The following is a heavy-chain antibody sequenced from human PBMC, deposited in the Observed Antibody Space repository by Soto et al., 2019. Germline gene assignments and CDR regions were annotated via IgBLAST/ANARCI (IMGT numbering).Heavy chain of an antibody. CDR3: ARIKYRQWLVLRGAFDI. D-gene: IGHD6-19*01. CDR2: IIPIFGTA. Sequence: SVKVSCKASGGTFSSYAISWVRQAPGQGLEWMGGIIPIFGTANYAQKFQGRVTITADESTSTAYMELSSLRSEDTAVYYCARIKYRQWLVLRGAFDIWGQGTMVTVSS. J-gene: IGHJ3*02. V-gene: IGHV1-69*13. CDR1: GGTFSSYA.